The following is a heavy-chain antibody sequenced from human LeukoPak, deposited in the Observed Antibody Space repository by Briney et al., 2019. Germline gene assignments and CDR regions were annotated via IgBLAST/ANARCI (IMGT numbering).Heavy chain of an antibody. V-gene: IGHV1-2*02. CDR2: INPIRGGT. CDR1: GYTFTGYY. J-gene: IGHJ6*02. D-gene: IGHD5-18*01. CDR3: ARDWSYGSSYGMDV. Sequence: ASVKVSCKASGYTFTGYYIHWVRQAPGQGLEWMGWINPIRGGTNYAQKFQGRVTMTRDTSISTAYMELTRLTSDDAAVYYCARDWSYGSSYGMDVWGQGTTVTVSS.